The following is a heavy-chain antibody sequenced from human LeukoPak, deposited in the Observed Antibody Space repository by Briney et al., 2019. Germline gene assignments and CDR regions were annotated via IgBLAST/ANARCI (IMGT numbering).Heavy chain of an antibody. Sequence: SETLSLTCAVYGGSFSGYYWSWIRQPPGKGLEWIGEINHSGSTNYNPSLKSRVTISVDTSKNQFSLKLSSVTAADTAVYYCARGGNILLLWFGELSSSSRSGMDVWGKGTTVTVSS. V-gene: IGHV4-34*01. J-gene: IGHJ6*03. D-gene: IGHD3-10*01. CDR1: GGSFSGYY. CDR3: ARGGNILLLWFGELSSSSRSGMDV. CDR2: INHSGST.